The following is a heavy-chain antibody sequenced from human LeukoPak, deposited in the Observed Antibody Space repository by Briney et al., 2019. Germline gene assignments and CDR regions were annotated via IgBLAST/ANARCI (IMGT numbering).Heavy chain of an antibody. CDR2: IYYSGST. CDR3: ARHTNTIFGVVSGFDP. Sequence: SETLSLTCTVSGGSISSSSYYWGWIRQPPGKGLEWIGSIYYSGSTYYNPSLKSRVTISVDTSKNQFSLKLSSVTAADTAVYYCARHTNTIFGVVSGFDPWGQGTLVTVSS. J-gene: IGHJ5*02. V-gene: IGHV4-39*01. CDR1: GGSISSSSYY. D-gene: IGHD3-3*01.